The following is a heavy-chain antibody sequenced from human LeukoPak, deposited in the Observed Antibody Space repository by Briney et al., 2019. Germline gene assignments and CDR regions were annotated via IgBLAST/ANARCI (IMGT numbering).Heavy chain of an antibody. Sequence: PSETLSLTCTVSGGSISSYYWSWIRQPPGKGLEWIGYIYYSGSTNYNPSLKSRVTISVDTSKNQFSLKLSSVTAADTAVYYCARGYDFWSGYPLFDYWGQGTLVTVSS. J-gene: IGHJ4*02. CDR3: ARGYDFWSGYPLFDY. V-gene: IGHV4-59*01. D-gene: IGHD3-3*01. CDR2: IYYSGST. CDR1: GGSISSYY.